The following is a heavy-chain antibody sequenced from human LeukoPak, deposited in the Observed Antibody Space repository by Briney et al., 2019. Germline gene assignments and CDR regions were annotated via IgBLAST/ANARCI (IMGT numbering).Heavy chain of an antibody. D-gene: IGHD2-2*01. CDR2: ISYDGSNK. Sequence: GGSLGLSCAASGFTFSSYAMHWVRQAPGKGLEWVAVISYDGSNKYYADSVKGRFTISRDNSKNTLYLQMNSLRAEDTAVYYCASAYQLPWYYFDYWGQGSLVTVSS. V-gene: IGHV3-30-3*01. J-gene: IGHJ4*02. CDR3: ASAYQLPWYYFDY. CDR1: GFTFSSYA.